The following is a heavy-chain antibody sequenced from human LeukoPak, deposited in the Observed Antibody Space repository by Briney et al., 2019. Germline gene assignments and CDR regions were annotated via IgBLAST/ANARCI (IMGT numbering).Heavy chain of an antibody. V-gene: IGHV4-31*03. Sequence: TQTLSLTCTVSGGSISSGGYYRSWIRQYPGKGLEWIGYIYYSGSTYYNPSLKSRVTTLVGTSKNQFSLKLSSVTAADTAVYYCARGSLSNSWYFDYWGQGTLVIVSS. CDR2: IYYSGST. J-gene: IGHJ4*02. D-gene: IGHD6-13*01. CDR3: ARGSLSNSWYFDY. CDR1: GGSISSGGYY.